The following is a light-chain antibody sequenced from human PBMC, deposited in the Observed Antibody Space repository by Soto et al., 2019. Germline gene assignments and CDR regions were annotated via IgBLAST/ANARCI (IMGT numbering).Light chain of an antibody. CDR1: QDISNY. CDR2: DAS. Sequence: DIQMTQSPSSLSASVGDRVTVTCQASQDISNYLNWYQQKPGKAPKLLLSDASNLETGVPSRFSGSGSGTDFTFTISSLQPEDIATYFCQQCDDLPLTFGGGTKVEI. V-gene: IGKV1-33*01. CDR3: QQCDDLPLT. J-gene: IGKJ4*01.